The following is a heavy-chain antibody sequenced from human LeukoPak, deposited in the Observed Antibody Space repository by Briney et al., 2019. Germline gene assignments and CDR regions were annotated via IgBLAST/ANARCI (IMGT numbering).Heavy chain of an antibody. D-gene: IGHD3-10*01. Sequence: GGSLRLSCAASGFTFSNAWMGWVRQAPGKGLEWVGRIKSKTDGGTTDYTAPVKGRFTMSRDDSKNTLYLQMNSLKTEDTAVYYCTTGPFDYYGSASYLANGMDVWGQGTTVTVSS. CDR2: IKSKTDGGTT. CDR3: TTGPFDYYGSASYLANGMDV. J-gene: IGHJ6*02. V-gene: IGHV3-15*01. CDR1: GFTFSNAW.